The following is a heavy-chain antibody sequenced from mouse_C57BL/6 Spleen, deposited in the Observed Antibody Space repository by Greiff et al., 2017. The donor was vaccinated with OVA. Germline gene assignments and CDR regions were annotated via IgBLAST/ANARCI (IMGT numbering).Heavy chain of an antibody. Sequence: EVQLQQSGPELVKPGASVKIPCKASGYTFTDYNMDWVKQSHGKSLEWIGDINPNNGGTIYNQKFKGKATLPVDKSSSTAYMELRSLTSEDTAVYYCARRLLLRDYAMDYWGQGTSVTVSS. J-gene: IGHJ4*01. D-gene: IGHD1-1*01. CDR1: GYTFTDYN. CDR2: INPNNGGT. V-gene: IGHV1-18*01. CDR3: ARRLLLRDYAMDY.